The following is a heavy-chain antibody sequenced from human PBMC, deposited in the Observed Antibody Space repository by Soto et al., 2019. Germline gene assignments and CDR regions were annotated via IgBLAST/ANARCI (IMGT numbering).Heavy chain of an antibody. D-gene: IGHD2-15*01. Sequence: ASVKVSCKASGYTFTGYYMHWVRQAPGQGLEWMGWINPNSGGTNYAQKFQGWVTMTRDTSISTAYMELSRLRSDDTAVYYCARGGLYCSGGSCYLDDADWFDPWGQGTLVTSPQ. V-gene: IGHV1-2*04. J-gene: IGHJ5*02. CDR2: INPNSGGT. CDR3: ARGGLYCSGGSCYLDDADWFDP. CDR1: GYTFTGYY.